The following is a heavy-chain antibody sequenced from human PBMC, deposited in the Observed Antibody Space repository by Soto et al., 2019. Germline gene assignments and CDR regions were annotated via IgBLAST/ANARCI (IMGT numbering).Heavy chain of an antibody. CDR2: ITPILDTA. D-gene: IGHD7-27*01. J-gene: IGHJ4*02. CDR1: GGTFRSYA. CDR3: ARDMGDCDTGGCQGGFDY. V-gene: IGHV1-69*01. Sequence: QVQLVQSGAEVKKPGSSVKVSCKTSGGTFRSYAISWVRQAPGQGLEWVGGITPILDTANYAQKFQGRVTITAVESTSTVYMELSSLTSEDTAVYYCARDMGDCDTGGCQGGFDYWGQGTLVTVSS.